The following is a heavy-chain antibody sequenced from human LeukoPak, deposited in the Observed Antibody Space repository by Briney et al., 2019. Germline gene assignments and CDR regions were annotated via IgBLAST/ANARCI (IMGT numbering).Heavy chain of an antibody. J-gene: IGHJ4*02. D-gene: IGHD3-10*01. CDR1: GYTFTSYG. CDR3: ARSLDLLWLHYFDY. CDR2: ISAYNGNT. Sequence: ASVKVSCKASGYTFTSYGISWVRQAPGQGLEWMGWISAYNGNTNYAQKLQGRVTMTTDTSTSTAYMELSRLRSDDTAVYYCARSLDLLWLHYFDYWGQGTLVTVSS. V-gene: IGHV1-18*01.